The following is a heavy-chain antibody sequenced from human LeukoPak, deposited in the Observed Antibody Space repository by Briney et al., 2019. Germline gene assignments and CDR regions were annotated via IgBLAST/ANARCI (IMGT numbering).Heavy chain of an antibody. CDR2: IYYSGST. V-gene: IGHV4-39*01. D-gene: IGHD3-10*01. CDR1: GVSISSSSYY. CDR3: ATYYYGSGSSYYFDY. J-gene: IGHJ4*02. Sequence: SETLSLTCTVSGVSISSSSYYWGWIRQPPGKGLEWIGSIYYSGSTYYNPSLKSRVTISVDTSKNQFSLKLSSVTAADTAVYYCATYYYGSGSSYYFDYWGQGTLVTVSS.